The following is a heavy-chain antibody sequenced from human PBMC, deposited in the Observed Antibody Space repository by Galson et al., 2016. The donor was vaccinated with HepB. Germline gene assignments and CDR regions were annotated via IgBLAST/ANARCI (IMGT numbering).Heavy chain of an antibody. CDR3: AKPQTRPYDILTGYSHFDY. J-gene: IGHJ4*02. V-gene: IGHV3-30*18. CDR2: TSYDGSNE. D-gene: IGHD3-9*01. Sequence: SLRLSCAASGFTFSRSDMYWVRQAPGKGLEWVAVTSYDGSNEYYADSVKGRFTISRDNSKTTLYLQMNSRGAEDTAVYYCAKPQTRPYDILTGYSHFDYWGQGTLVTVSS. CDR1: GFTFSRSD.